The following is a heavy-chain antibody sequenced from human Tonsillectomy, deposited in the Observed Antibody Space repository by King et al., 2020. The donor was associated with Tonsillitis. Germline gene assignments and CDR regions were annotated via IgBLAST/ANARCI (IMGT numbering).Heavy chain of an antibody. V-gene: IGHV3-7*01. D-gene: IGHD2-15*01. J-gene: IGHJ4*02. CDR1: GFSFSKYW. CDR3: ASDLVVVGASSPLFDF. CDR2: INQDGSGK. Sequence: VQLVESGGGLVQPGGSLTLSCVASGFSFSKYWMSWVRQAPGKGLEWVANINQDGSGKNYVDSVKGRFTISRDNAKNSLYLQMSSLRAEDTAVYYCASDLVVVGASSPLFDFWGQGTLLTVSS.